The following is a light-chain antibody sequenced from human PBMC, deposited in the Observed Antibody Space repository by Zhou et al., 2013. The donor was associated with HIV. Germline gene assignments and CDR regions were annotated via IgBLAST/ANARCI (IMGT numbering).Light chain of an antibody. CDR1: QSISSY. CDR2: GAS. V-gene: IGKV1-39*01. J-gene: IGKJ1*01. Sequence: DIQMTQSPSSLSASVGDRVTITCRASQSISSYLNWYQQKPGKAPKVLIYGASTLQSGVPSRFSGSGSGTDFTLTISSLQPEDFATYYCQQSYSTRRTFGQGTRVEI. CDR3: QQSYSTRRT.